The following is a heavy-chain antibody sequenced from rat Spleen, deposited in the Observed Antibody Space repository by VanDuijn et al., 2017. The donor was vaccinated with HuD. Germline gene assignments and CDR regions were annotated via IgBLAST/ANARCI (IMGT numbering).Heavy chain of an antibody. CDR3: ARQGYGGYSEPPFYY. CDR2: ISYGDSSGHSST. J-gene: IGHJ2*01. Sequence: EVQLVESGGGLVQPGRSLKLSCAASGFTFSDYGMAWVRQGPTKGLEWVATISYGDSSGHSSTYYRDSVKGRFIISRDNAKNSLYLQMDSLRSEDTATYYCARQGYGGYSEPPFYYWGQGVMVTVSS. CDR1: GFTFSDYG. D-gene: IGHD1-11*01. V-gene: IGHV5-29*01.